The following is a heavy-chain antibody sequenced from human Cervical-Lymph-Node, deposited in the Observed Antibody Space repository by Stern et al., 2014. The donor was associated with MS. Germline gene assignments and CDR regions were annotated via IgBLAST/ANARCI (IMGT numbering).Heavy chain of an antibody. Sequence: QEKLQESGPGLVKPSETLSLTCTVSGGSISSYYWSWIRQPPGKGLEWIGYIYYTGSTNYNPSLKSGLTISVDTSNNQFSLKLSSVTAVDTAVYYCARSPGIYFDHWGQGTLVTVSS. D-gene: IGHD3-10*01. CDR1: GGSISSYY. CDR3: ARSPGIYFDH. V-gene: IGHV4-59*01. CDR2: IYYTGST. J-gene: IGHJ4*02.